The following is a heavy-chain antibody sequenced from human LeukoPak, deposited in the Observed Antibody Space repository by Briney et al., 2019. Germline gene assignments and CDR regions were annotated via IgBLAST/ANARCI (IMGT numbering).Heavy chain of an antibody. CDR3: ARGSRIVVEWFDP. CDR2: INHSGST. CDR1: GGSFSGYY. V-gene: IGHV4-34*01. J-gene: IGHJ5*02. D-gene: IGHD2-2*01. Sequence: SETLSLTCAVYGGSFSGYYWSWIRQPPGKGLEWIGEINHSGSTNYNPSLKSRVTISVDTSKNQFSLKLSSVTAADTAVYYCARGSRIVVEWFDPWGQGTLVTVSS.